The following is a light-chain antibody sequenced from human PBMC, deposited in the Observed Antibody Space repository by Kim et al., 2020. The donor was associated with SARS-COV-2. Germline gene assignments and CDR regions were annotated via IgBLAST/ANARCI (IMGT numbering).Light chain of an antibody. CDR2: EFS. V-gene: IGKV2D-29*01. CDR3: MQSLHLPYS. CDR1: QNLLDTDAKTF. J-gene: IGKJ2*03. Sequence: PPASLSCKASQNLLDTDAKTFLSWYLHNPGKPPQLLINEFSNRFSGVPVRFSDSWSGTDFTLKISRVEAEDVGVYFCMQSLHLPYSFGQGTKLEI.